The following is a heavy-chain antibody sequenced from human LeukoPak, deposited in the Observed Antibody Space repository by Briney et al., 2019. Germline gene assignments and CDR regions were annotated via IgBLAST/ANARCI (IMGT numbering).Heavy chain of an antibody. CDR3: ALRMVRGVIDWFDP. J-gene: IGHJ5*02. V-gene: IGHV4-59*01. D-gene: IGHD3-10*01. Sequence: SETLSLTCTVSGGSISSYYWSWIRQPPGKGLEWIGYIYYSGSTNYNPSLKGRVTISVDTSKNQFSLKLSSVTAADTAVYYCALRMVRGVIDWFDPWGQGTLVTVSS. CDR1: GGSISSYY. CDR2: IYYSGST.